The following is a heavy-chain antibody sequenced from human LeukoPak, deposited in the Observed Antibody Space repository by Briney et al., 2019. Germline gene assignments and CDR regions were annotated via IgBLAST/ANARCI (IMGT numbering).Heavy chain of an antibody. J-gene: IGHJ1*01. CDR2: ISGSGGST. V-gene: IGHV3-23*01. CDR3: AKLSYYCSSTSCRYFQH. CDR1: GFTFSSYA. D-gene: IGHD2-2*01. Sequence: GGSLRLSRAASGFTFSSYAMSWVRQAPGKGLEWVSAISGSGGSTYYADSVKGRFTISRDNSKNTLYLQMNSLRAEDTAVYYCAKLSYYCSSTSCRYFQHWGQGTLVTVSS.